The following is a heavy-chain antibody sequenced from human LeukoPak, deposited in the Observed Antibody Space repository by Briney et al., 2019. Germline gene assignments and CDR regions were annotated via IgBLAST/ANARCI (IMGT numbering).Heavy chain of an antibody. D-gene: IGHD6-13*01. CDR2: VNTDGSDT. CDR3: SRSRLAAEHDY. Sequence: GGSLRLSCAASGFTFSSYWMQWVRQGPGKGLMWVSRVNTDGSDTTYADSVKGRFTISRDNANNMLYLYLNSLRAEDTAVYYCSRSRLAAEHDYWGQGTLVTVSS. J-gene: IGHJ4*02. V-gene: IGHV3-74*01. CDR1: GFTFSSYW.